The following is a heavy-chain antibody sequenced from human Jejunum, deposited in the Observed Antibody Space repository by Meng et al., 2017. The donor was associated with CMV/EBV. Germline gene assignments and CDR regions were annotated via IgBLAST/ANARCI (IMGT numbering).Heavy chain of an antibody. D-gene: IGHD6-19*01. J-gene: IGHJ4*02. V-gene: IGHV4-31*03. CDR2: IYYSGST. Sequence: QGQRPESGPGLVKPSQTLSLTCTVSGGSVSSGGYSWTWIRQHPGKGLEWFRHIYYSGSTFYNPSLKRRVIISIDTSKNQFSLNLRSVTAADTAVYYCARVSSGWDYFDYWGQGTLVTVSS. CDR3: ARVSSGWDYFDY. CDR1: GGSVSSGGYS.